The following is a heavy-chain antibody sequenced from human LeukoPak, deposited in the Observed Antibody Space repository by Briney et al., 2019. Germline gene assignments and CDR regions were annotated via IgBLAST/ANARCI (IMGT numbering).Heavy chain of an antibody. J-gene: IGHJ4*02. CDR2: IYTSGST. D-gene: IGHD5-24*01. CDR3: GKEVGGGGWLQFERFDY. Sequence: SQTLSLTCTVSGGSISSGSYYWSWIRQPAGKGLEWIGRIYTSGSTNYNPSLKSRVTISVDTSKNQFSLKLSSVTAADTAVYYWGKEVGGGGWLQFERFDYWGQGTLVTVSS. CDR1: GGSISSGSYY. V-gene: IGHV4-61*02.